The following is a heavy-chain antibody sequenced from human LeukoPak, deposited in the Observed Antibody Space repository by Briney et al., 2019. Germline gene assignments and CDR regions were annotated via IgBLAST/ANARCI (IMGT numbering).Heavy chain of an antibody. CDR2: IWYDGSNK. J-gene: IGHJ4*02. CDR1: GFTFSSYG. D-gene: IGHD5-24*01. V-gene: IGHV3-33*01. CDR3: ARVQVEMATISPFDY. Sequence: SGGSLRLSCAASGFTFSSYGMHWVRQAPGKGLEWVAVIWYDGSNKYYADSVKGRFTISRDNSKNTLYLQMNSLRAEDTAVYYCARVQVEMATISPFDYWGQGTLVTVSS.